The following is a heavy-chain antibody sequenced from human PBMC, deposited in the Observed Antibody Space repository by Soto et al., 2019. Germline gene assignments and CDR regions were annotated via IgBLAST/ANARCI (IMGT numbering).Heavy chain of an antibody. CDR3: AREVYDSTGHPYYYYGMDV. J-gene: IGHJ6*02. CDR1: GGSISSGGYY. Sequence: QVQLQESGPGLVKPSQTLSLTCTVSGGSISSGGYYWSWIRQHPGKGLEWIGYIYYSGSTYYNPSXXSRVTISVDTXXNXFXXKLSSVTAADTAVYYCAREVYDSTGHPYYYYGMDVWGQGTTVTVSS. V-gene: IGHV4-31*03. D-gene: IGHD3-22*01. CDR2: IYYSGST.